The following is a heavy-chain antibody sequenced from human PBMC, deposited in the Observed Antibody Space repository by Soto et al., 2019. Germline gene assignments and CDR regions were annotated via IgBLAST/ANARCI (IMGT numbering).Heavy chain of an antibody. Sequence: PCCSITLCSAGSGETFCTSAITWVRQTPGKGLEWVSTIDGSASNTYYADSVNGRFTISRDKSKNTLSLQMNSLRAEDTAVYCCAKSPDSGYHHFDFWGQGTLVTVSS. V-gene: IGHV3-23*01. D-gene: IGHD5-12*01. CDR1: GETFCTSA. CDR3: AKSPDSGYHHFDF. CDR2: IDGSASNT. J-gene: IGHJ4*02.